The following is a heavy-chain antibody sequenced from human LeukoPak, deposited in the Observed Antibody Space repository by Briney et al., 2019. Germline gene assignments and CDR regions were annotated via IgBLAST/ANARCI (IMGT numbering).Heavy chain of an antibody. D-gene: IGHD6-13*01. CDR3: ARAVAAAGTGAEYFQH. J-gene: IGHJ1*01. Sequence: GASVKVSCKASRYTFTGYYIHWVPQAPGQGLEWMGWINPNSGGTNYAQKFQGRVTMTRDTSINTAYMELSRLRSDDTAVYYCARAVAAAGTGAEYFQHWGQGTLVTVSS. CDR2: INPNSGGT. V-gene: IGHV1-2*02. CDR1: RYTFTGYY.